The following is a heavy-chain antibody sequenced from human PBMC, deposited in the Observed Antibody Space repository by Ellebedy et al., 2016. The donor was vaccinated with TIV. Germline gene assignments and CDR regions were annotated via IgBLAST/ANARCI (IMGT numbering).Heavy chain of an antibody. Sequence: PGGSLRLSCVASGFSVGGNYMNWVRQAPGKGLEWVSVIYAGGSTCYADSVKGRFTISRDNSKNTVSLQMNSLRAEDTAVYYCTRGPNSDSWGQGTLVTVSS. J-gene: IGHJ5*01. CDR3: TRGPNSDS. CDR1: GFSVGGNY. D-gene: IGHD1-1*01. CDR2: IYAGGST. V-gene: IGHV3-53*01.